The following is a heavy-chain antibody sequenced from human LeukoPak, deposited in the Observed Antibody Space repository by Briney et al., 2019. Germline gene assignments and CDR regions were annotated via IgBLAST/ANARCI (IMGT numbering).Heavy chain of an antibody. Sequence: GGSLRLSCSASGFTFDDYGMSWVRQAPGKGLEWVSGINWNGGSTGYADSVKGRFTISRDNAKNSLYLQMNSLRAEDTALYYCARVRYGSGSYYNYYYYYMDVWGKGTTVTVSS. J-gene: IGHJ6*03. D-gene: IGHD3-10*01. CDR2: INWNGGST. CDR1: GFTFDDYG. CDR3: ARVRYGSGSYYNYYYYYMDV. V-gene: IGHV3-20*04.